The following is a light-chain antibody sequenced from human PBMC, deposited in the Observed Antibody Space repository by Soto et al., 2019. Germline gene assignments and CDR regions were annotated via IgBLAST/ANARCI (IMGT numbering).Light chain of an antibody. CDR2: DAS. CDR1: QSVSSY. CDR3: QQRSNWPVT. Sequence: EIVLTQSPATLSLSPGEGATLSCRANQSVSSYLAWYQQKPGQAPRLLIYDASNRATGIPARFSGSGSGTDFTLTISSLEPEDFAVYYCQQRSNWPVTFGLGTKVEV. V-gene: IGKV3-11*01. J-gene: IGKJ1*01.